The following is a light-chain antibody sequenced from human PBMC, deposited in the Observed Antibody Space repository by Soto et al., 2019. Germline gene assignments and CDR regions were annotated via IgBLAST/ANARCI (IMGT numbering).Light chain of an antibody. CDR2: KDS. CDR3: QSADSSDTYGV. CDR1: VLPKQY. J-gene: IGLJ2*01. V-gene: IGLV3-25*02. Sequence: SYELTQPPSVSVSPGQTARITCSGDVLPKQYAYWYQQKPGQAPVLVIYKDSERPSGIPERISGSSSGRTVTLTISGVQAEDEADYFCQSADSSDTYGVFGGGTKLTVL.